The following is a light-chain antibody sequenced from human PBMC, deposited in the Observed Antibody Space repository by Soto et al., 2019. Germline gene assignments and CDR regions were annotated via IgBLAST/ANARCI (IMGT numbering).Light chain of an antibody. CDR3: QQSFTTRFT. CDR1: QSISSY. Sequence: DIQMTQSPSSLSASVGDRVTITCRASQSISSYLNWYQQKPGKVPKLLIYAASSLQSGVTSRFSGSGSGTQFTLTIRSLQPADFATYYCQQSFTTRFTFGPGTKVEI. J-gene: IGKJ3*01. V-gene: IGKV1-39*01. CDR2: AAS.